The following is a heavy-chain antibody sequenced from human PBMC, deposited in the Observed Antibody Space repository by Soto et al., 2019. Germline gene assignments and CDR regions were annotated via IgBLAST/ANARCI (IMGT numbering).Heavy chain of an antibody. Sequence: EVQLLESGEALVQPGGSLRLSCAASGFTYNIYSMSWVRQAPGKGLEWVAGISAGVIDTYYADSVKGRFTVSSDDSKNTLYLQMNSQRHNDTAVYYCAKQFSSSTWYPFDHWGRGTLVTVSS. J-gene: IGHJ4*02. CDR3: AKQFSSSTWYPFDH. V-gene: IGHV3-23*01. CDR2: ISAGVIDT. CDR1: GFTYNIYS. D-gene: IGHD6-13*01.